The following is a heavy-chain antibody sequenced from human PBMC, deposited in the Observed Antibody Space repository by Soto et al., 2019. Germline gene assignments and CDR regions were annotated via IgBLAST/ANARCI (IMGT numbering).Heavy chain of an antibody. V-gene: IGHV3-30*18. J-gene: IGHJ6*02. D-gene: IGHD2-8*01. CDR2: MSYDGSKK. CDR3: AKTLYSHDYYYGMDV. CDR1: GFTFSSYG. Sequence: QVQLVESGGGVVQPGRSLRLSCAASGFTFSSYGMHWVRQAPGKGLEWVAVMSYDGSKKYQADSVKGRFTISRDNSKNTLYLKMNSLRAEDTAVYYCAKTLYSHDYYYGMDVWGQGTTVTVSS.